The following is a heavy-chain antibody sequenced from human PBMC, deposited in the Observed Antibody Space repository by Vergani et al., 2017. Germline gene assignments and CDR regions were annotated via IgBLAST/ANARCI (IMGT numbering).Heavy chain of an antibody. V-gene: IGHV4-61*02. D-gene: IGHD2-2*01. CDR1: GASVSRGTYY. CDR3: AREEDIVVVPAAMFDP. Sequence: QVQLQESGPGLLKPSQTLSLTCTVSGASVSRGTYYWTWIRQPAGKKLEWIVRMYTSGHTIYNPSLESRVTMSVDTSKNQFSLKLSSVTAADTAVYYCAREEDIVVVPAAMFDPWGQGTLVTVSS. CDR2: MYTSGHT. J-gene: IGHJ5*02.